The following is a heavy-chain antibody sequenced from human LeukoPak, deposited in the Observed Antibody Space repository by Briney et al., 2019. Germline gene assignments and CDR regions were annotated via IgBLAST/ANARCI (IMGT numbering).Heavy chain of an antibody. CDR2: ISHDGTNK. Sequence: GGSLRLSCAASGFNFSIYGMHWVRQGPGKGLEWVAVISHDGTNKYYADSVKGRFTISRDNSKNTLYLQMNSLKSEDTAIYYCAKDLTGYSSSWPAYWGLGTLVTVSS. D-gene: IGHD6-13*01. CDR1: GFNFSIYG. J-gene: IGHJ4*02. CDR3: AKDLTGYSSSWPAY. V-gene: IGHV3-30*18.